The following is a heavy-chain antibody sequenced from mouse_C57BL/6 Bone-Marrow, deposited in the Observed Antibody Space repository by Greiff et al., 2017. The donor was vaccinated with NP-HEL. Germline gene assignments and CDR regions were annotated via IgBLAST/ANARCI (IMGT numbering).Heavy chain of an antibody. V-gene: IGHV1-54*01. J-gene: IGHJ1*03. CDR1: GYAFTNYL. Sequence: QVQLQQPGAELVRPGTSVKVSCKASGYAFTNYLIEWVKQRPGQGLEWIGVINPGSGGTNYNEKFKGKATLTADKSSSTAYMQLSSLTSEDSAVYFCARAFITTVVHWYFDVWGTGTTVTVSA. D-gene: IGHD1-1*01. CDR2: INPGSGGT. CDR3: ARAFITTVVHWYFDV.